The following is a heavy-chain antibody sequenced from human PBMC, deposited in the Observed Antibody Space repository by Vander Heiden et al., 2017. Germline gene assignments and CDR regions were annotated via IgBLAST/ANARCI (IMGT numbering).Heavy chain of an antibody. J-gene: IGHJ4*02. D-gene: IGHD1-26*01. CDR1: GFTFSSDA. V-gene: IGHV3-23*01. CDR3: AKDWGIRVGATDY. Sequence: EVQLLESGGGLVQPGGSLRLPCSASGFTFSSDAMSWVRQAPGKGLQWVSTIGSSGGSTFYADSVKGRFTISRDDSKNTLYLQMTSLRAEDTALYYCAKDWGIRVGATDYWGQGTLVTVSS. CDR2: IGSSGGST.